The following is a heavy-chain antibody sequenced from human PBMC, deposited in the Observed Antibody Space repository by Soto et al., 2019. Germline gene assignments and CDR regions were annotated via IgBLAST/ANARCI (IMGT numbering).Heavy chain of an antibody. J-gene: IGHJ5*02. CDR2: IYYSGGP. V-gene: IGHV4-31*03. D-gene: IGHD3-3*01. Sequence: SGTLSLTFTVSGGSISRGCHYWSWIRQHPGKGLEWIGYIYYSGGPYYNPSLKSRLSISLDTSKNQFSLKLRSVTAADTAVYYCARDKRTIFGGLYWLDPWGQGTLVTVSS. CDR1: GGSISRGCHY. CDR3: ARDKRTIFGGLYWLDP.